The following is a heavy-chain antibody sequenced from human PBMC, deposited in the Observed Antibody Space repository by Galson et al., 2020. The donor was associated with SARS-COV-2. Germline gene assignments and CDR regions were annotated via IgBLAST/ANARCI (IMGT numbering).Heavy chain of an antibody. D-gene: IGHD3-10*01. CDR3: TRDGQRSYGAGSYYPDAFDI. CDR2: IRSKAYGGTT. V-gene: IGHV3-49*03. J-gene: IGHJ3*02. Sequence: GGSLRLSCTASGFTFGDYAMSWFRQAPGKGLEWVGFIRSKAYGGTTEYAASVKGRFTISRDDSKSIAYLQMNSLKTEDTAVYYCTRDGQRSYGAGSYYPDAFDIWGQGTMVTVSS. CDR1: GFTFGDYA.